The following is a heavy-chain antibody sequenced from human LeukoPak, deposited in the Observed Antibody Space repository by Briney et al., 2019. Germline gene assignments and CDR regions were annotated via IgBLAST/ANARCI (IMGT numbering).Heavy chain of an antibody. D-gene: IGHD6-6*01. V-gene: IGHV3-49*04. CDR3: TRDGSYYFDY. CDR2: IRSKAYGGTT. Sequence: PGGSLRLSCTASGFTFGDYAMSWVRQAPGKGLEWVGFIRSKAYGGTTEYAASVKGRFTISRDDSKSIAYLQMNSLKTEDTAVYYCTRDGSYYFDYWGQGTLATVSS. J-gene: IGHJ4*02. CDR1: GFTFGDYA.